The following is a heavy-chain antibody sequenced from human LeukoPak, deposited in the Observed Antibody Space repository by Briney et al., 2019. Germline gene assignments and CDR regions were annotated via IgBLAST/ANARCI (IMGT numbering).Heavy chain of an antibody. J-gene: IGHJ4*02. V-gene: IGHV4-39*01. CDR2: IYYSGST. Sequence: SETLSLTCTVSGGSISSGGYYWGWIRQPPGKGLEWIGSIYYSGSTYYNPSLKSRVTISVDTSKNQFSLKLSSVTAADTAVYYCARHLRGIHYYFDYWGQGTLVTVSS. D-gene: IGHD1-20*01. CDR1: GGSISSGGYY. CDR3: ARHLRGIHYYFDY.